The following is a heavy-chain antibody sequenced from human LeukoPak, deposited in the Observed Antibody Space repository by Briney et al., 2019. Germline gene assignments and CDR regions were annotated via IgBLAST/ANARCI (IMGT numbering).Heavy chain of an antibody. CDR2: ISSSGSTK. J-gene: IGHJ5*02. CDR3: ARDSTSVGAFDP. V-gene: IGHV3-11*01. Sequence: GGSLRLSCAASGFTFSDYYMSWIRQAPGKGLEWVSYISSSGSTKYYADSVKGRFTVSRDNAKNSLDLQMNSLRADDTAVYYCARDSTSVGAFDPWGQGALFTVSS. CDR1: GFTFSDYY.